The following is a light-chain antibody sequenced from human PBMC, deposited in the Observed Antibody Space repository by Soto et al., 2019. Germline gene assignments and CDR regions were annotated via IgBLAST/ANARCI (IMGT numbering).Light chain of an antibody. J-gene: IGKJ2*01. CDR3: QSYNDWPFA. CDR1: ESLFAF. Sequence: DIVLNQSPATLSVSPGDTVTLSCRASESLFAFLAWYQQNPGQAPRLLRYGVSTSAPGSPARFSAGGSATDFTLTISSLQPEDSAFYLCQSYNDWPFAFGLGTRLEI. CDR2: GVS. V-gene: IGKV3-15*01.